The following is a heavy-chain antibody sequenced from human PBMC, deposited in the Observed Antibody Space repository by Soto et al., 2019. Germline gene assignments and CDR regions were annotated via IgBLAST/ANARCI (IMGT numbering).Heavy chain of an antibody. D-gene: IGHD2-2*01. CDR2: IKQDGSEK. CDR3: ARGGYYALAG. Sequence: PWGSLRLSCAASGFSFSSYWMSWFRQAPGKGLEWVANIKQDGSEKYYVDSVKGRFTISRDNAKNSLYLQMNSLRAEDTAVYYCARGGYYALAGWGQGTLVTVSS. CDR1: GFSFSSYW. V-gene: IGHV3-7*03. J-gene: IGHJ4*02.